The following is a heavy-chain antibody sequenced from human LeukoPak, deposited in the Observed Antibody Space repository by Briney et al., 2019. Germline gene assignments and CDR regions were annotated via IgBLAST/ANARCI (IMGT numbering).Heavy chain of an antibody. CDR3: AREAITMVRGSLGAFDI. CDR2: ISSSGSTI. Sequence: GGSLRLSCAASGFTFSDYYMSWIRQSPGKGLEWVSYISSSGSTIYYADSVKGRFTISRDNAKNSLYLRMNSLRAEDTAVYYCAREAITMVRGSLGAFDIWGQGTMVSVSS. J-gene: IGHJ3*02. V-gene: IGHV3-11*01. D-gene: IGHD3-10*01. CDR1: GFTFSDYY.